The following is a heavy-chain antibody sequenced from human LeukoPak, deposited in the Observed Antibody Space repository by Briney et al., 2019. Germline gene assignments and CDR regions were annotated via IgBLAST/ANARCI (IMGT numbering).Heavy chain of an antibody. CDR3: ALRYYYVSSGYYSGLSEYYFDY. CDR2: FDPEDGET. V-gene: IGHV1-24*01. D-gene: IGHD3-22*01. Sequence: GASVKVSCKVSGYTLTELSMHWVRQAPGKGLEWMGGFDPEDGETIYAQKFQGRVTMTEDTSTDTAYMELSSLRSEDTAVYYCALRYYYVSSGYYSGLSEYYFDYWGQGTLVTVSS. J-gene: IGHJ4*02. CDR1: GYTLTELS.